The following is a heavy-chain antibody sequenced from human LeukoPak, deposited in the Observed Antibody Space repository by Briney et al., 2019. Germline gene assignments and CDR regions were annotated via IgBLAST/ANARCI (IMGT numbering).Heavy chain of an antibody. J-gene: IGHJ6*03. CDR2: INPNSGGT. Sequence: ASVKVSCKASGGTFSSYAISWVRQAPGQGLEWMGWINPNSGGTNYAQKFQGRVTMTRDTSISTAYMELSRLRSDDTAVYYCARDTVRGRGMDVWGKGTTVTISS. CDR3: ARDTVRGRGMDV. D-gene: IGHD3-10*01. V-gene: IGHV1-2*02. CDR1: GGTFSSYA.